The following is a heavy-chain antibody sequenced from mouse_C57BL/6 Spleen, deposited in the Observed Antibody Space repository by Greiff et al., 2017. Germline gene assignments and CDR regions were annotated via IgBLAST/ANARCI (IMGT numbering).Heavy chain of an antibody. CDR1: GYTFTSYW. Sequence: QVQLQQPGAELVRPGTSVKLSCKASGYTFTSYWMHWVKQRPGQGLEWIGVIDPSDSYTNYNQKFKGKATLTVDTSSSTAYMQLSSLTSEDSAVYYSARSDMGSYGKGADYWGQGTSVTVSS. V-gene: IGHV1-59*01. D-gene: IGHD2-1*01. CDR3: ARSDMGSYGKGADY. J-gene: IGHJ4*01. CDR2: IDPSDSYT.